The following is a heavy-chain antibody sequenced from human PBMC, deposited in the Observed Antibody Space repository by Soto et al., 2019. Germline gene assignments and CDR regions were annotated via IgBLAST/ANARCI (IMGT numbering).Heavy chain of an antibody. D-gene: IGHD3-10*01. J-gene: IGHJ5*01. CDR1: GFTFSNHW. V-gene: IGHV3-7*03. CDR2: IKGGGSEK. CDR3: DRASGVDS. Sequence: GGSLRLSCAGSGFTFSNHWMNWVRQAPGKGLEWVANIKGGGSEKYYVDSVKGRFTISRDNAKNSLYLQMNSLRAEDTAVYYCDRASGVDSWGQGTLVTVSS.